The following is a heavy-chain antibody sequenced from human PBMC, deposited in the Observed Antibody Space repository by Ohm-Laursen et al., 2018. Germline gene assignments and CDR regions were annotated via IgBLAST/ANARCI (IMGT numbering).Heavy chain of an antibody. V-gene: IGHV3-53*01. CDR2: IYRGGST. CDR3: ARGGSDWAFDY. Sequence: LSPTCAASGFTVSSNYMSWVRQAPGKGLEWVSVIYRGGSTNYADSVKGRFTISRDNSKNTLYLQMNSLRAEDTAVYYCARGGSDWAFDYWGQGTLVTVSS. CDR1: GFTVSSNY. J-gene: IGHJ4*02. D-gene: IGHD6-19*01.